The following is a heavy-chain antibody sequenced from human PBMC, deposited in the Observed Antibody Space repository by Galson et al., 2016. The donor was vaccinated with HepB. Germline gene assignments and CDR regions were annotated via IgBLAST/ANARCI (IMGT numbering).Heavy chain of an antibody. J-gene: IGHJ6*02. V-gene: IGHV3-33*08. CDR3: ARDRGLLHYYYGMDV. Sequence: SLRLSCATSRFTFNNYGINWVRRAPGKGLEWVAVISYDGNNRPYADAVKGRFTISRDSSTNTVYLQMNSLRADDTAVYFCARDRGLLHYYYGMDVWGQGTTVTVSS. CDR1: RFTFNNYG. CDR2: ISYDGNNR. D-gene: IGHD4-17*01.